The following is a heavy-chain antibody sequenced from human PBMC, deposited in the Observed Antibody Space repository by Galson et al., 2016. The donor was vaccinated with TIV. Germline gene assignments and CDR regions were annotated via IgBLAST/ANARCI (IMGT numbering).Heavy chain of an antibody. J-gene: IGHJ4*02. V-gene: IGHV1-24*01. CDR2: FDPEVSKT. Sequence: SVKVSCKVSGNSLTELVMHWVRQAPGKGLEWMGGFDPEVSKTVCARKFQGRVTMTADTYRDTAYMELGSLRIEDTAVYYCATVAWFPGLSLDNWGQGTLVTVSS. CDR3: ATVAWFPGLSLDN. D-gene: IGHD2/OR15-2a*01. CDR1: GNSLTELV.